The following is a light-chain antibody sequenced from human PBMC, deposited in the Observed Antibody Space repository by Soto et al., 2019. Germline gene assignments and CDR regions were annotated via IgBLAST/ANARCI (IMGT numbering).Light chain of an antibody. J-gene: IGKJ1*01. CDR2: GAS. CDR3: QQYGSSPPWT. V-gene: IGKV3-20*01. Sequence: EIVLTQSPGTLSLSPGERATLSCRASQSVSSSFLAWYQQKPGQAPRHLIYGASSRATGIPDRFSGSGSGADFTLTISRLEPEDFAVYYCQQYGSSPPWTVGQGTKVESK. CDR1: QSVSSSF.